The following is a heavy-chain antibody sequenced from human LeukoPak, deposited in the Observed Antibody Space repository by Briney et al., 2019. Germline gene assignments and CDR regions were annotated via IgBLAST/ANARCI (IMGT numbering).Heavy chain of an antibody. CDR3: AKVVSGFHFDC. V-gene: IGHV3-23*01. D-gene: IGHD1-26*01. CDR1: GFTFSTFG. CDR2: ITGSGATT. J-gene: IGHJ4*02. Sequence: GGSLRPSCAASGFTFSTFGMSWVRRAPGKGPEWVSGITGSGATTYYADSVKGRFTISRDNSQNTLYLQMNTLRAEDTAVYYCAKVVSGFHFDCWGQGTLVTVSS.